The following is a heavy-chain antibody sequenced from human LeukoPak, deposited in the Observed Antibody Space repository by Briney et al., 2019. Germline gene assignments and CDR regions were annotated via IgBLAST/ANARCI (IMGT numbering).Heavy chain of an antibody. V-gene: IGHV3-48*03. CDR1: GFTFSSYE. CDR3: ARDRWFGELSADPLGHFDY. CDR2: ISSSGSTI. Sequence: PGGSLRLSCAASGFTFSSYEMNWVRQAPGKGLERVSYISSSGSTIYYADSVKGRFTISRDNAKNSLYPQMNSLRAEDTAVYYCARDRWFGELSADPLGHFDYWGQGTLVTVSS. J-gene: IGHJ4*02. D-gene: IGHD3-10*01.